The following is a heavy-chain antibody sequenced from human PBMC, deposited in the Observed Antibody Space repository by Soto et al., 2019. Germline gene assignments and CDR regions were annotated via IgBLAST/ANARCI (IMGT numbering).Heavy chain of an antibody. V-gene: IGHV4-39*01. CDR3: ARQGSY. CDR2: IYFNGKT. Sequence: QLQLQESGPGLLKPSETLSLTCNVSGVSISDTSYYWGWIRQPPGKGLEWIGTIYFNGKTFYNPSLKSRLTISVDTSKNQISLRLTSVTAADTAVYSCARQGSYWGQGTLVAVSS. J-gene: IGHJ4*02. CDR1: GVSISDTSYY.